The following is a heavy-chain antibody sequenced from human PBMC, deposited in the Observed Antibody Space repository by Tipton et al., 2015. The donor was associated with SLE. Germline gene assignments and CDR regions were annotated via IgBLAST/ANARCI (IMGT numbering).Heavy chain of an antibody. CDR1: GASISNSLYH. J-gene: IGHJ4*02. D-gene: IGHD3-10*01. CDR2: IYYTGST. V-gene: IGHV4-39*07. Sequence: TLSLTCTVSGASISNSLYHWGWIRQPPGKSLEWIGSIYYTGSTYYNPSLKSRVTMSVDTSKNQFSLRLSSVTAADTAVYYCARQYYCGPGSCPMGYWGQGTQVIVSP. CDR3: ARQYYCGPGSCPMGY.